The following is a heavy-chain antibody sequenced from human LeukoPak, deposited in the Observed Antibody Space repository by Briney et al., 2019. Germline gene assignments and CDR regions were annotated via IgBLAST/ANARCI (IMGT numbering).Heavy chain of an antibody. Sequence: PGGSLKLSCEASGFTFSSYGMHWVRQAPGKGLEWVGGIYSDRGNTNYAETVKGRFTISRDNSMNTLYLQMNRLRSEDTAVYYCAKVVCSSTSCYKARGAFDIWGQGTMVTVSS. V-gene: IGHV3-30*18. D-gene: IGHD2-2*02. J-gene: IGHJ3*02. CDR1: GFTFSSYG. CDR2: IYSDRGNT. CDR3: AKVVCSSTSCYKARGAFDI.